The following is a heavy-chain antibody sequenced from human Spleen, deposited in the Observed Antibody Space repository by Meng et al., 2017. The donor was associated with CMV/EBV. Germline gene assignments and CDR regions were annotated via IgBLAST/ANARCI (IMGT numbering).Heavy chain of an antibody. V-gene: IGHV1-2*02. CDR1: GYKFTAYF. CDR3: ARGRDSVLLWFGESTGGAFDI. D-gene: IGHD3-10*01. J-gene: IGHJ3*02. Sequence: ASVKVSCKASGYKFTAYFVHWVRQGPEQGLEWIGWINPESGDTHYAQKFQGRVTMTRDTSIDTAYMELSSLRSEDTAVYYCARGRDSVLLWFGESTGGAFDIWGQGTMVTVSS. CDR2: INPESGDT.